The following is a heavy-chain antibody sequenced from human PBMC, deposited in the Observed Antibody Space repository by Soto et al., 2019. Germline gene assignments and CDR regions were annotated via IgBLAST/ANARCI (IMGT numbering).Heavy chain of an antibody. CDR1: GFTVSSYY. V-gene: IGHV3-66*01. J-gene: IGHJ4*02. CDR3: ARILIIGTTRGSYFDY. D-gene: IGHD1-20*01. Sequence: AGGSLRLSCAASGFTVSSYYMSWVRQAPGKGLERVSVIYSGGRAVYADSVKGRFTISRDNSNNSLYLQMIGLRAEDTAVFFCARILIIGTTRGSYFDYWGQGTLVTVSS. CDR2: IYSGGRA.